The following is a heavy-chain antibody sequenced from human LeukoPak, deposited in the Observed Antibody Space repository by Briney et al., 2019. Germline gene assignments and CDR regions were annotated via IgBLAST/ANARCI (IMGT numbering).Heavy chain of an antibody. V-gene: IGHV3-74*01. CDR1: GFTFSSYW. CDR2: INTDGRST. Sequence: PGGSLRLSCAASGFTFSSYWMHWVRQAPGKGLVWVSRINTDGRSTSYADSVKGRFTISRDNSKNTLYLQMNSLRAEDTAVYYCARDHGGLRYLAYWGQGTLVTVSS. J-gene: IGHJ4*02. CDR3: ARDHGGLRYLAY. D-gene: IGHD3-9*01.